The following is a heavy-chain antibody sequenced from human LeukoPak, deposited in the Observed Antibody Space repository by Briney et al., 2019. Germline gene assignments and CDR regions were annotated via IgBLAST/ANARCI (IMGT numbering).Heavy chain of an antibody. D-gene: IGHD4-17*01. Sequence: PSETLSLTCTVSGDSINSYFWGWIRQPPGKGLEWIGYIYSRGTTAYNPSLENRLTMSTDTSKNQFSLTLSSQTAADTAVYFCARVTRSHDAFDVWGQPIMVTVSS. J-gene: IGHJ3*01. CDR1: GDSINSYF. V-gene: IGHV4-59*01. CDR3: ARVTRSHDAFDV. CDR2: IYSRGTT.